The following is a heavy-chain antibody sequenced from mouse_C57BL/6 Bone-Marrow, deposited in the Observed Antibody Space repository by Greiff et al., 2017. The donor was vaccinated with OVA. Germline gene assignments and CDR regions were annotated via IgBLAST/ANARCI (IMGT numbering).Heavy chain of an antibody. CDR1: GFTFSDYG. Sequence: EVKVVESGGGLVKPGGSLKLSCAASGFTFSDYGMHWVRQAPEKGLEWVAYISSGSSTIYYADTVKGRFTISRDNAKNTLFLQMTSLRPEDTAMYYGARRGLLRYWYVDVWGTGTTVTVSS. CDR2: ISSGSSTI. CDR3: ARRGLLRYWYVDV. D-gene: IGHD1-1*01. V-gene: IGHV5-17*01. J-gene: IGHJ1*03.